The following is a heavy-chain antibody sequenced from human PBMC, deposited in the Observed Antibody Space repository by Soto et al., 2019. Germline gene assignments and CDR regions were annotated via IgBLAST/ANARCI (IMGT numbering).Heavy chain of an antibody. V-gene: IGHV3-23*01. J-gene: IGHJ4*02. D-gene: IGHD1-1*01. Sequence: GGSMRLSCAASGFTFSSYAMSWVRQATGKGLEWVSAISGSGGSTYYADSVKGRFTISRDNSKNTLYLQMNSLRPEDAGVYYCAREISVSGGERRLDSWGQGTLVTVSS. CDR1: GFTFSSYA. CDR2: ISGSGGST. CDR3: AREISVSGGERRLDS.